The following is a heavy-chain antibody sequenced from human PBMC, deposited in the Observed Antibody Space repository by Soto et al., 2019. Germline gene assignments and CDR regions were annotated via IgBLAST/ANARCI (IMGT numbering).Heavy chain of an antibody. V-gene: IGHV1-69*13. CDR3: ASLLLDYGDYYYGMDV. CDR1: GGTFSSYA. J-gene: IGHJ6*02. Sequence: SVKLSCKASGGTFSSYAISCVRQAPGQGLEWMGGIIPIFGTANYAQKFQGRVTITADESTSTAYMELSSLRSEDTAVYYCASLLLDYGDYYYGMDVWGQGTTVTVSS. D-gene: IGHD4-17*01. CDR2: IIPIFGTA.